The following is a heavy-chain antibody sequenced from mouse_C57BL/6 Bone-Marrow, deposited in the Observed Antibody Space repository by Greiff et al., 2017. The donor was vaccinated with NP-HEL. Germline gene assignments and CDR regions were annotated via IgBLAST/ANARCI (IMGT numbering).Heavy chain of an antibody. CDR1: GYTFTSYW. V-gene: IGHV1-59*01. D-gene: IGHD1-1*01. CDR2: IAPSDSYT. J-gene: IGHJ2*01. Sequence: VQLQQPGAELVRPGTSVKLSCKASGYTFTSYWMHWVKQRPGQGLEWIGVIAPSDSYTNYNQKFKGKATLTIYTSSSTDIMLLSSLTSEDSAVYNCAKMRGSSYYWGQGTTLTVSS. CDR3: AKMRGSSYY.